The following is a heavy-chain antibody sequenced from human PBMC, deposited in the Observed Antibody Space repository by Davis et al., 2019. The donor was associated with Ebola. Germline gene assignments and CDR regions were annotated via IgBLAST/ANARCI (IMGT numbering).Heavy chain of an antibody. J-gene: IGHJ6*02. CDR3: AKEVAAADELTLYYYYGMDV. CDR2: ISFDGSQK. D-gene: IGHD6-13*01. CDR1: GFTFNSFG. Sequence: PGGSLRLSCVASGFTFNSFGMHWVRQAPGKGLEWVAVISFDGSQKYFADSVKGRFTISRDNSKNTLYLQMNSLRAEDTAVYYCAKEVAAADELTLYYYYGMDVWGQGTTVTVSS. V-gene: IGHV3-30*18.